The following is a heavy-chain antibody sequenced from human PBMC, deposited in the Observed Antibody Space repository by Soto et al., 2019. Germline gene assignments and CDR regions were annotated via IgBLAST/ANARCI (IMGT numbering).Heavy chain of an antibody. Sequence: PSETLSLTCAVSGGSISSGGYSWSWIRQPPGKGLEWIGYIYHSGSTNYNPSLKSRVTISVDTSKNQFSLKLSSVTAADTAVYYCASGYYGSGSFLLASNYYGMDVWGQGTTVTVSS. J-gene: IGHJ6*02. CDR2: IYHSGST. D-gene: IGHD3-10*01. CDR3: ASGYYGSGSFLLASNYYGMDV. V-gene: IGHV4-30-2*01. CDR1: GGSISSGGYS.